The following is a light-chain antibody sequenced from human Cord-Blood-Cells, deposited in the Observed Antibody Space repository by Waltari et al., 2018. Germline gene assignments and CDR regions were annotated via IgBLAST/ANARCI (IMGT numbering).Light chain of an antibody. CDR3: QQANSFPPFT. Sequence: DIQMTQSPSSVSASVGDRVTITCWASQGISIWLAWYQQKPGEAPKPLIYVASSLQSGVPSRFSGSGSGTDFTLTISSLQPEDFATYYCQQANSFPPFTFGPGTKVDIK. V-gene: IGKV1-12*01. CDR1: QGISIW. J-gene: IGKJ3*01. CDR2: VAS.